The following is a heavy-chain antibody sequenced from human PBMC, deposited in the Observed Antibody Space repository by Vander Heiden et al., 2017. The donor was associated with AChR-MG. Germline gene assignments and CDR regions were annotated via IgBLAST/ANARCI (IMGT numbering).Heavy chain of an antibody. V-gene: IGHV3-11*06. CDR3: ARVRGYSSSSLLPHNWFDP. J-gene: IGHJ5*02. CDR1: GFPFSDYY. Sequence: QVQLVESGGGLVKPGGSLRLSCAASGFPFSDYYMSWIRQAPGKGLEWVSYISSSSSYTNYADSVKGRFTISRDNAKNSLYLQMNSLRAEDTAVYYCARVRGYSSSSLLPHNWFDPWGQGTLVTVSS. CDR2: ISSSSSYT. D-gene: IGHD6-6*01.